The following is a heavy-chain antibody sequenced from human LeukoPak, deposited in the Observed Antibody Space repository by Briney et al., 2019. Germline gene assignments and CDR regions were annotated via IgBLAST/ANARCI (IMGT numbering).Heavy chain of an antibody. CDR2: IYYSGST. CDR1: GGSISSSSYY. V-gene: IGHV4-39*07. Sequence: SETLSLTCTVSGGSISSSSYYWGWIRQPPGKGLEWIGSIYYSGSTYYNPSLKSRVTISVDTSKNQFSLKLSSVTAADTAVYYCARISSGWYQRGKRGFDYWGQGTLVTVSS. J-gene: IGHJ4*02. CDR3: ARISSGWYQRGKRGFDY. D-gene: IGHD6-19*01.